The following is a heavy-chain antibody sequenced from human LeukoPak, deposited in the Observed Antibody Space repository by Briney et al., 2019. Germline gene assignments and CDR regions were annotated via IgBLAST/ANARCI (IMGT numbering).Heavy chain of an antibody. J-gene: IGHJ4*02. CDR3: ARVTGYSDPFTRFGLDY. CDR2: INHSGST. Sequence: SETLSLTCAVYSDSFSDYYWTWIRQPPGRGLEWIGEINHSGSTSYNPSLTSRVTISIDTSKKQFSMKLTSVTAADTAAYYCARVTGYSDPFTRFGLDYWGRGTLVTVSS. V-gene: IGHV4-34*01. D-gene: IGHD3-10*01. CDR1: SDSFSDYY.